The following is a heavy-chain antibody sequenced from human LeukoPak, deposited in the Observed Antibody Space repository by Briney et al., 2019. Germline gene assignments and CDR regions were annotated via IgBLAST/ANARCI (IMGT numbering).Heavy chain of an antibody. D-gene: IGHD2-2*01. J-gene: IGHJ4*02. V-gene: IGHV1-69*05. CDR1: GGTFSSYA. CDR3: ARDMVPAAMFDY. Sequence: SVKVSCXAFGGTFSSYAISWVRQAPGQGLEWMGRIIPIFGTANYAQKFQGRVTITTDESTSTAYMELSSLRSEDTAVYYCARDMVPAAMFDYWGQGTLVTVSS. CDR2: IIPIFGTA.